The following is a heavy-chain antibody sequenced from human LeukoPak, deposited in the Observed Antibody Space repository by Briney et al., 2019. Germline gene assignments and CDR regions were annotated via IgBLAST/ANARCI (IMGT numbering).Heavy chain of an antibody. CDR2: IIPIFDTA. CDR1: GRTFSNCA. J-gene: IGHJ4*02. CDR3: ARDAGSYSFNY. Sequence: SVKLSCKASGRTFSNCAISWVRQAPGQGREWMGRIIPIFDTANYAQKFQGRVTITTDESTSTAYMQLSSLRSADTAVYYCARDAGSYSFNYWGQGTLVTVSS. V-gene: IGHV1-69*05. D-gene: IGHD6-13*01.